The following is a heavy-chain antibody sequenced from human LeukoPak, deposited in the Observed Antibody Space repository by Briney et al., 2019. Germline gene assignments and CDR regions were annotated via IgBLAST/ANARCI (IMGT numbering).Heavy chain of an antibody. CDR2: ISPTGGAI. CDR3: ATGIRERGFDY. Sequence: GGSLRLSCAASGFTFSSYSMNWVRQAPGRGLEWVSSISPTGGAIFYAASLRGRIIISRDNAKNSLFLQMNSLTAEDTALYFCATGIRERGFDYWGQGALVTVSS. J-gene: IGHJ4*02. D-gene: IGHD1-1*01. CDR1: GFTFSSYS. V-gene: IGHV3-21*01.